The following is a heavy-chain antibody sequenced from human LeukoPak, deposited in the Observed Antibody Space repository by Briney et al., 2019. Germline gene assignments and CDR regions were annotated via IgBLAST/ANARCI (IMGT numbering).Heavy chain of an antibody. J-gene: IGHJ4*02. CDR2: ISSSSSYI. V-gene: IGHV3-21*01. CDR1: GFTFSNAW. Sequence: PGGSLRLSCAASGFTFSNAWMSWVRQAPGKGLEWVSSISSSSSYIYYADSVKGRFTISRDNAKNSLYLQMNRLRAEDTAVYYCARDPSSAYWGQGTLVTVSS. CDR3: ARDPSSAY.